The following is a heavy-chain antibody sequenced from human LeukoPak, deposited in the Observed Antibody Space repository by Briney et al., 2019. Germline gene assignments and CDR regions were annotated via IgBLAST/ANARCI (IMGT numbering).Heavy chain of an antibody. CDR1: GYTFTSYY. V-gene: IGHV1-46*01. CDR3: ARVLTYYDILTGYSTYYFDY. CDR2: INPSSGST. D-gene: IGHD3-9*01. Sequence: GASVKVSCKASGYTFTSYYMHWVRQAPGQGLEWMGIINPSSGSTSYAQKFQGRVTMTRDTSTSTVYMELSSLGSEDTAVYYCARVLTYYDILTGYSTYYFDYWGQGTLVTVSS. J-gene: IGHJ4*02.